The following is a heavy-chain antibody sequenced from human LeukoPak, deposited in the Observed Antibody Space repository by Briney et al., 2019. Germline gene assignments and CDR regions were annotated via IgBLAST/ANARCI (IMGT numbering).Heavy chain of an antibody. D-gene: IGHD5-12*01. Sequence: ASVKVSCKASGYTFTSYYMHWVRQAPGQGLEWMGIINPSGGSTSYAQKFQGRVTMTRDTSTSTVYMELSSLRSEDTAVYYCARDAGGYSGKYGMDVWGHGTTVTVSS. CDR1: GYTFTSYY. V-gene: IGHV1-46*01. CDR3: ARDAGGYSGKYGMDV. J-gene: IGHJ6*02. CDR2: INPSGGST.